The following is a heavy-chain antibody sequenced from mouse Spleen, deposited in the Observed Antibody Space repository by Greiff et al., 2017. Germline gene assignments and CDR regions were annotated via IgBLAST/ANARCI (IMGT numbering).Heavy chain of an antibody. CDR3: TRYDGYPPYYFDY. V-gene: IGHV1-15*01. D-gene: IGHD2-3*01. CDR2: IDPETGGT. CDR1: GYTFTDYE. J-gene: IGHJ2*01. Sequence: VKLMESGAELVRPGASVTLSCKASGYTFTDYEMHWVKQTPVHGLEWIGAIDPETGGTAYNQKFKGKAILTADKSSSTAYMELRSLTSEDSAVYYCTRYDGYPPYYFDYWGQGTTLTVSS.